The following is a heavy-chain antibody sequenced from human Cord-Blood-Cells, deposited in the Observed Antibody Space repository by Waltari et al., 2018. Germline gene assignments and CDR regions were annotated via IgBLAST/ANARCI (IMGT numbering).Heavy chain of an antibody. CDR1: GFTFSSYW. Sequence: EVQLVESGGGLVQPGGSLRLSCAASGFTFSSYWMSWVRQAPGKGLEWVANIKQDGGEKYYVDSVKGRFTISRDNAKNSLYLQMNRLRAEDTAVYYCAREDGKYYDFWSGYPWGSYYYGMDVWDQGP. D-gene: IGHD3-3*01. J-gene: IGHJ6*02. CDR2: IKQDGGEK. V-gene: IGHV3-7*01. CDR3: AREDGKYYDFWSGYPWGSYYYGMDV.